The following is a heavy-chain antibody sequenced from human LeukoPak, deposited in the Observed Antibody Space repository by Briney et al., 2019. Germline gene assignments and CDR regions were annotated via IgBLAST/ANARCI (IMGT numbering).Heavy chain of an antibody. CDR1: GGSISSGSYY. CDR2: IYTSGST. CDR3: AKSSGSWEGFDY. D-gene: IGHD1-26*01. Sequence: SQTLSLTCTVSGGSISSGSYYWRWLRQPAGTGLEWIGRIYTSGSTNYNPSLKSRVTISVDTSKNQFSLKLSSVTAADTAVYYCAKSSGSWEGFDYWGQGTLVTVSS. V-gene: IGHV4-61*02. J-gene: IGHJ4*02.